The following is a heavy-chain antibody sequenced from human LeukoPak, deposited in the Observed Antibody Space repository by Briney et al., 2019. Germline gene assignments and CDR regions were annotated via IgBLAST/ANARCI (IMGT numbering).Heavy chain of an antibody. CDR1: GGSFSGYY. D-gene: IGHD2-2*01. J-gene: IGHJ4*02. CDR2: INHSGST. Sequence: SETLSLTCAVYGGSFSGYYWSWIRQPPGKGLEWIGEINHSGSTNYNPSLKSRVTISVDTSKNQFSLKPSSVTAADTAVYYCARKGYCSSTSCYPLLYYFDYWGQGTLVTVSS. CDR3: ARKGYCSSTSCYPLLYYFDY. V-gene: IGHV4-34*01.